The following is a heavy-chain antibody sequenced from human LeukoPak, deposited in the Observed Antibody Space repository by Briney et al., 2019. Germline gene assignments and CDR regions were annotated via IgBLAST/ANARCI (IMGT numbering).Heavy chain of an antibody. V-gene: IGHV2-5*02. CDR1: GFSLSTSGVG. CDR2: IYWDDDK. J-gene: IGHJ5*02. CDR3: AHSKYYDFWSGYSPENWFDP. D-gene: IGHD3-3*01. Sequence: ESGPTLVNPTQTLTLTCTFSGFSLSTSGVGVGWIRQPPGKALEWLALIYWDDDKRYSPSLKSRLTITKDTSKNQVVLTMTNMGPVDTATYYCAHSKYYDFWSGYSPENWFDPWGQGTLVTVSS.